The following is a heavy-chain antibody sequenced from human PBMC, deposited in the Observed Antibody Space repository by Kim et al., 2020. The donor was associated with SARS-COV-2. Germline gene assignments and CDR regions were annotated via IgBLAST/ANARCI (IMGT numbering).Heavy chain of an antibody. Sequence: ASVKVSCKASGYTFTSYDINWVRQATGQGLEWMGWMNPNSGNTGYAQKFQGRVTMTRNTSISTAYMELSSLRSEDTAVYYCARGRLIPTLVYYYYYMDVWGKGTTVTVSS. CDR2: MNPNSGNT. CDR1: GYTFTSYD. V-gene: IGHV1-8*01. CDR3: ARGRLIPTLVYYYYYMDV. D-gene: IGHD3-16*01. J-gene: IGHJ6*03.